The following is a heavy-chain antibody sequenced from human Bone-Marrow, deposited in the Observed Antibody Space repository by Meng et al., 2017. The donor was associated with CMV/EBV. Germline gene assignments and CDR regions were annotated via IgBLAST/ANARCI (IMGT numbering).Heavy chain of an antibody. V-gene: IGHV3-30*04. CDR3: AREAPTVTTDRGGWFDP. Sequence: SLKISCAASGFTFSSYAMHWVRQAPGKGLEWVAVISYDGSNKYYADSVKGRFTISRDNSKNTLYLQMNSLRAEDTAVYYCAREAPTVTTDRGGWFDPWGQGTLVTVSS. D-gene: IGHD4-11*01. CDR2: ISYDGSNK. CDR1: GFTFSSYA. J-gene: IGHJ5*02.